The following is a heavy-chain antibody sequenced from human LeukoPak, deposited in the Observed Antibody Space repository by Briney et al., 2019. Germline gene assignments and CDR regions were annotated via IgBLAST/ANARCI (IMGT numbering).Heavy chain of an antibody. V-gene: IGHV1-69*05. CDR3: ARARDGYTLEYYFDY. D-gene: IGHD5-24*01. CDR1: GGTFSSYA. J-gene: IGHJ4*02. CDR2: IIPIFGTA. Sequence: ASVKVSCKASGGTFSSYAISWVRQAPGQGLEWMGGIIPIFGTANYAQKFQGGVTITTDESTSTAYMELSSLRSEDTAVYYCARARDGYTLEYYFDYWGQGTLVTVSS.